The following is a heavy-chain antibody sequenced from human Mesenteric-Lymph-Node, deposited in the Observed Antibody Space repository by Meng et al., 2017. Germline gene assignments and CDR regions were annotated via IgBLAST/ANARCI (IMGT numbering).Heavy chain of an antibody. J-gene: IGHJ5*02. CDR2: IYWNDDK. D-gene: IGHD3-10*01. Sequence: QNTLKESGPTLGKPTQTLTLTCTFSAFSLSTSGVGVGWIRQPPGKALEWLALIYWNDDKRYSPSLKSRLTITKDTSKNQVVLTMTNMDPVDTATYYCAHSLWFGESTYWFDPWGQGTLVTVSS. CDR1: AFSLSTSGVG. CDR3: AHSLWFGESTYWFDP. V-gene: IGHV2-5*01.